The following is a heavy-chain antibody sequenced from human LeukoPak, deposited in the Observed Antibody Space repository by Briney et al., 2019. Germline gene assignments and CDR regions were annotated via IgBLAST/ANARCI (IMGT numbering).Heavy chain of an antibody. J-gene: IGHJ5*02. D-gene: IGHD2-15*01. V-gene: IGHV1-69*05. Sequence: ASVKVSCKASGGTFSSYAISWVRQAPGQGLEWMGGIIPIFGTANYAQKFQGRVTITTDESTTTAYMELSSLRSDDTAVYYCARGYYCSGGSCYSKWFDPWGQGTLVTVSS. CDR2: IIPIFGTA. CDR1: GGTFSSYA. CDR3: ARGYYCSGGSCYSKWFDP.